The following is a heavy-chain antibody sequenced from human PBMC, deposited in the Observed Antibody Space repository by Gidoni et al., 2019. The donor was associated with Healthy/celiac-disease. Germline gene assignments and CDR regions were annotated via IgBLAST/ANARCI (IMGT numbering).Heavy chain of an antibody. J-gene: IGHJ6*02. CDR2: FIPICCTA. CDR3: ASPPYQLPDYYYGMDV. CDR1: GGTFSSYA. V-gene: IGHV1-69*01. Sequence: QVQLVQSGAEVKKPGSSVKVSCKTSGGTFSSYALSWVRPSPGQGLEWMGGFIPICCTANYAQKFQGIVTITADESKSTAYMELSSLRSEDTAVYYCASPPYQLPDYYYGMDVWGQGTTVTVSS. D-gene: IGHD2-2*01.